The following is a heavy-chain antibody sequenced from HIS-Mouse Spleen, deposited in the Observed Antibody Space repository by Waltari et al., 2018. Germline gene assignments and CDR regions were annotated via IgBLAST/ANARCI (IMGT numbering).Heavy chain of an antibody. CDR2: MNPNSGNT. J-gene: IGHJ4*02. Sequence: QVQLVQSAAEAKKPAASLKVSCKRSGFTVTSYDINWARQATGQGLEWMGWMNPNSGNTGYAQKFQGRVTMTRNTSISTAYMELSSLRSEDTAVYYCARGPPPGTPLDYWGQGTLVTVSS. V-gene: IGHV1-8*02. CDR1: GFTVTSYD. CDR3: ARGPPPGTPLDY. D-gene: IGHD1-1*01.